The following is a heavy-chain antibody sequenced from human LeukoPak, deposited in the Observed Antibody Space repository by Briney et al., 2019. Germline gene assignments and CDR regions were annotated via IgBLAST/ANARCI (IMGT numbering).Heavy chain of an antibody. CDR1: GGSISSSSYY. V-gene: IGHV4-39*01. CDR3: ARRGAIFGVVTEFDP. CDR2: IYYSGST. Sequence: NPSETLSLTCTVSGGSISSSSYYWGWIRQPPGKWLEWIGSIYYSGSTYYNPSLKSRVTISVDTSKNQFSLKLSSVTAADTAVYYCARRGAIFGVVTEFDPWGQGTLVTVSS. D-gene: IGHD3-3*01. J-gene: IGHJ5*02.